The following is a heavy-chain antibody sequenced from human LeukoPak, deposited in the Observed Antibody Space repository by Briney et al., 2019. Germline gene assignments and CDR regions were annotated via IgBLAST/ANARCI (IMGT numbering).Heavy chain of an antibody. CDR1: GFPFSFYE. Sequence: GGSLRLSCAVSGFPFSFYEVNWVRQAPGKGLEWVSYISSSSSTIYYADSVKGRFTISRDNAKNSLYLQMNSLRAEDTAVYYCARGSREDIYYYYYMDVWGKGTTVTVSS. CDR3: ARGSREDIYYYYYMDV. V-gene: IGHV3-48*01. J-gene: IGHJ6*03. CDR2: ISSSSSTI. D-gene: IGHD2-15*01.